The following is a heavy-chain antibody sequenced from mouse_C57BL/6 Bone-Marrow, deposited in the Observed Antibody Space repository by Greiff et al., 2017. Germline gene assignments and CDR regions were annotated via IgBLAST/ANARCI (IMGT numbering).Heavy chain of an antibody. J-gene: IGHJ1*03. CDR3: ARTYGRYFDV. Sequence: QVQLQQSGPELVKPGASVKISCKASGYTFTDYYINWVKQRPGQGLEWIGWIFPGSGSTYYNEKFKGKATLTVDKSSSTASMLLSSLTSEDSAVYFCARTYGRYFDVWGTGTTVTVSS. CDR1: GYTFTDYY. D-gene: IGHD1-2*01. V-gene: IGHV1-75*01. CDR2: IFPGSGST.